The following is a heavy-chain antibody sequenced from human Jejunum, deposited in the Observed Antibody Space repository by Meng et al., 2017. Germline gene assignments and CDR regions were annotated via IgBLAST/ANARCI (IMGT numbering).Heavy chain of an antibody. CDR1: GFTFSSYA. D-gene: IGHD1-26*01. Sequence: GESLKISCAASGFTFSSYAMSWVRQAPGKGLEWVSSISGSGGITYYSDSVKGRFTISTDYSKNTLDLQMNSLRAEDTAVYYCALGGVGASHGTVDYWGQGTLVTVSS. CDR3: ALGGVGASHGTVDY. CDR2: ISGSGGIT. J-gene: IGHJ4*02. V-gene: IGHV3-23*01.